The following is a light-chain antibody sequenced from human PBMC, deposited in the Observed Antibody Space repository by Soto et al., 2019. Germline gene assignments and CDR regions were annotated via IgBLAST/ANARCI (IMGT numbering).Light chain of an antibody. CDR1: QGISNY. V-gene: IGKV1-27*01. Sequence: DIQMTQSPSSLSASVGDRVTITCRASQGISNYLAWYQQKPGKPPKLLISGASTLQSGVSSRFSGSGSGTDFTLSISSLQPEDVATYYCQKYNSAPLFGGGTKVDIK. CDR2: GAS. CDR3: QKYNSAPL. J-gene: IGKJ4*01.